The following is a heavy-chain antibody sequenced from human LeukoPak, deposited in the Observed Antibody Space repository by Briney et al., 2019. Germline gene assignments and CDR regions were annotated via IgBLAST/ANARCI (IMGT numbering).Heavy chain of an antibody. D-gene: IGHD5-18*01. CDR1: GYTFTSYY. CDR3: ARDSRSRGYSYGSHDYYMDV. V-gene: IGHV1-46*01. CDR2: INPSGGST. Sequence: ASVKVSCKASGYTFTSYYMHWVRQAPGQGLEWMGIINPSGGSTSYAQKFQGRVTMTRDMSTSTVYMELSSLRSEDTAVYYCARDSRSRGYSYGSHDYYMDVWGKGTTVTVSS. J-gene: IGHJ6*03.